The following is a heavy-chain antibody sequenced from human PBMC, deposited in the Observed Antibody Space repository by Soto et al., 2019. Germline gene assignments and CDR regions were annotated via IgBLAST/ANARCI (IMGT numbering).Heavy chain of an antibody. CDR3: ARESRFLEWLSLNWFDP. CDR1: GFSISNYV. Sequence: GGSLRLSCAASGFSISNYVMNWVRQAPGKGLEWVSYISSSSSTIFYSDSVKGRFTISRDNAKNSLYLQMNSLRDEDTAVYYCARESRFLEWLSLNWFDPWGQGTLVTVSS. D-gene: IGHD3-3*01. CDR2: ISSSSSTI. J-gene: IGHJ5*02. V-gene: IGHV3-48*02.